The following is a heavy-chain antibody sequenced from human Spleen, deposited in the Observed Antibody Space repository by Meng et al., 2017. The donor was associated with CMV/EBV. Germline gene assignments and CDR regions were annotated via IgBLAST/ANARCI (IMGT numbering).Heavy chain of an antibody. CDR3: ARDRQYCSSTSCYRGYYYYYGMDV. V-gene: IGHV3-30*04. J-gene: IGHJ6*02. Sequence: GESLKISCAASGFTFSSYALHWVRQAPGKELEWVAVISYDGSNKYYADSVKGRFTISRDNSKNILYLQMNSLRAEDTAVYYCARDRQYCSSTSCYRGYYYYYGMDVWGQGTTVTVSS. CDR2: ISYDGSNK. D-gene: IGHD2-2*02. CDR1: GFTFSSYA.